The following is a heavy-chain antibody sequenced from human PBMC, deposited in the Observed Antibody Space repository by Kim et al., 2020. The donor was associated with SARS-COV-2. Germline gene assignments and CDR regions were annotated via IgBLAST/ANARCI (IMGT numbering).Heavy chain of an antibody. V-gene: IGHV4-34*01. CDR2: INHNGDT. Sequence: SETLSLTCIVYGASFSDYYWSWIRQPPGKGLEWIGDINHNGDTNHGPSLKSRVSMSVDKSKNQVSLNLTSVTAADTAVYYCAKLGGRRSYWGQGTLVTVSS. J-gene: IGHJ4*02. CDR1: GASFSDYY. D-gene: IGHD7-27*01. CDR3: AKLGGRRSY.